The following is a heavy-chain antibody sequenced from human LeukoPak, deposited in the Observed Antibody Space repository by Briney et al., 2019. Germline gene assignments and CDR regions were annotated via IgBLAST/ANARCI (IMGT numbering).Heavy chain of an antibody. CDR2: INPNSGGT. CDR1: GYTFTGYY. Sequence: EASVKVSCKASGYTFTGYYMHWVRQAPGQGLEWMGRINPNSGGTNYAQKFQGRVTMTRDTSISTAYMELSSLRSEDTAVYYCASPWGSSSWYRADPPPFDYWGQGTLVTVSS. D-gene: IGHD6-13*01. J-gene: IGHJ4*02. CDR3: ASPWGSSSWYRADPPPFDY. V-gene: IGHV1-2*06.